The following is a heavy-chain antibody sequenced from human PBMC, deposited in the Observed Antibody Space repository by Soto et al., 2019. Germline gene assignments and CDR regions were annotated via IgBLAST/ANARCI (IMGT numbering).Heavy chain of an antibody. V-gene: IGHV4-30-4*01. J-gene: IGHJ3*02. CDR1: GGSISSGDYY. CDR2: IYYSGII. Sequence: SETLSLTCSVSGGSISSGDYYWSWIRQSPGKGLEWIAYIYYSGIIYYNPSLKSRVTMSRDTSKDQFFLNLDSVTAADTAMYYCAREVGEVDYSSSSDAFDIWGQGTMVTVSS. D-gene: IGHD6-6*01. CDR3: AREVGEVDYSSSSDAFDI.